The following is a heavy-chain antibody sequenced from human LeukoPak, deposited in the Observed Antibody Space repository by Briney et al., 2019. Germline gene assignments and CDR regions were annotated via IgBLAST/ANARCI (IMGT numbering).Heavy chain of an antibody. D-gene: IGHD3-10*01. CDR3: ARLLWFGESLSFDP. V-gene: IGHV4-4*07. CDR2: IYTSGST. J-gene: IGHJ5*02. CDR1: GGSISSYY. Sequence: SETLSLTCTVSGGSISSYYWSWIRQPAGKGLEWIGRIYTSGSTNYNPSLKSRVTMSVDTSKNQFSLKLSSVTAADTAVYYCARLLWFGESLSFDPWGQGTLVTVSS.